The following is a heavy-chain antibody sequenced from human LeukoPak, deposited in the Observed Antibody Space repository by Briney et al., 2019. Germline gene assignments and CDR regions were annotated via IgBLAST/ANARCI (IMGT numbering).Heavy chain of an antibody. J-gene: IGHJ4*02. V-gene: IGHV1-2*06. D-gene: IGHD3-22*01. Sequence: ASVKVSCKASGYTFTGYYMHWARQAPGQGLEWMGRINPKSGGTNYAQKFQGRVTMTRDTSISTAYMELSRLRSDDMAVYYCAREREAITMIVGIWGQGTLVTVSS. CDR2: INPKSGGT. CDR3: AREREAITMIVGI. CDR1: GYTFTGYY.